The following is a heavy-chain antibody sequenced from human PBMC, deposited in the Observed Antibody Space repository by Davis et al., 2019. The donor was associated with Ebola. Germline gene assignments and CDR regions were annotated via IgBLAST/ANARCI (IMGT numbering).Heavy chain of an antibody. J-gene: IGHJ5*02. D-gene: IGHD3-3*01. Sequence: GESLKISCAASGFTFSSYSMTWVRQAPGKGLEWVSVIGSGGGDIQYADFVKGRFTFSRDNSKNTLYLQMNSLRAEDTAIYYCAKYITTSPSRYFDPWGQGTQVTVSS. CDR3: AKYITTSPSRYFDP. V-gene: IGHV3-23*01. CDR1: GFTFSSYS. CDR2: IGSGGGDI.